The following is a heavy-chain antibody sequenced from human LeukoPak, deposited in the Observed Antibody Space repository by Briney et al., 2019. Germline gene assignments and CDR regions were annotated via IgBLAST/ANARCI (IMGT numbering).Heavy chain of an antibody. CDR2: IYYSGST. V-gene: IGHV4-39*07. CDR1: GGSISSSSYY. Sequence: SETLSLTCTVSGGSISSSSYYWGWIRQPPGKGLEWIGSIYYSGSTYYNPSLKSRVTISVDTSKNQFSLKLSSVTAADTAVYYCARRPQLLITNPFDYWGQGTLVTVSS. D-gene: IGHD2-2*01. J-gene: IGHJ4*02. CDR3: ARRPQLLITNPFDY.